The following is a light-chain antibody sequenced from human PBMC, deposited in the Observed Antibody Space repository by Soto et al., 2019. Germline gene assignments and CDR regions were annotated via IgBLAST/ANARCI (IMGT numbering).Light chain of an antibody. Sequence: EVVLTQSPATLSLSPGERATLSCRASQSVGSYLAWYQQKPGQAPRLLIYDASNRATGIPARFSGSGSGTDFVLTISSLEPEDFAVYYCQQRGTWPPVTFGGGTKVEMK. CDR3: QQRGTWPPVT. J-gene: IGKJ4*01. CDR2: DAS. CDR1: QSVGSY. V-gene: IGKV3-11*01.